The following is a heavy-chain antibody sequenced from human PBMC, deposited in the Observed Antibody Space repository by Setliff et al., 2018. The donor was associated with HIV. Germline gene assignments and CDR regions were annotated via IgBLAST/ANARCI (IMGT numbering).Heavy chain of an antibody. CDR1: GGTFSSYA. D-gene: IGHD1-26*01. V-gene: IGHV1-69*05. CDR3: ARYRPNHPQNAFDI. CDR2: IIPIFDTA. Sequence: SVKVSCKASGGTFSSYAISWVRQAPGQGLEWMGGIIPIFDTANYAQKFQGRVTITTDESTSTAYMELSSLRSEDTAVYYCARYRPNHPQNAFDIWGQGTMVTVSS. J-gene: IGHJ3*02.